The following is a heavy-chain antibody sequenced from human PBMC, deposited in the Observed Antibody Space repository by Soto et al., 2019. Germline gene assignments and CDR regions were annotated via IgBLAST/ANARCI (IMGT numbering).Heavy chain of an antibody. J-gene: IGHJ4*02. CDR2: VYYSGGT. Sequence: QVQLQESGPGLVKPSQTLSLSCTVSGGSISSCDCYWSWIRQYPGKGLEWIGYVYYSGGTYYNPSLKGRVTISLDTSKNQFSLTLSSVTAADTAVYYCARDSGVAAAIDFWGQGTLFTVSS. V-gene: IGHV4-31*03. D-gene: IGHD6-19*01. CDR1: GGSISSCDCY. CDR3: ARDSGVAAAIDF.